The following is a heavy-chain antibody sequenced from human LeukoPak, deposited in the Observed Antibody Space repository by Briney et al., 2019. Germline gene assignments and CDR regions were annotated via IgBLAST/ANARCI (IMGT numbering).Heavy chain of an antibody. CDR1: GFTFSSYG. J-gene: IGHJ4*02. CDR2: ISYDGSNK. D-gene: IGHD1-7*01. CDR3: AKVRNYWYFDC. V-gene: IGHV3-30*18. Sequence: GGSLRLSCAASGFTFSSYGMHWVRQAPGKGLEWVAVISYDGSNKYNADFVKGRFTVSRDNSKNTLYLQVNSLRAEDTAVYYCAKVRNYWYFDCWGQGTLVTVPS.